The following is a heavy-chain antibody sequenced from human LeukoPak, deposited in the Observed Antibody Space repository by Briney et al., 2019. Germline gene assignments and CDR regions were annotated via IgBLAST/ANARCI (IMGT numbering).Heavy chain of an antibody. J-gene: IGHJ4*02. CDR1: GFTFSSYN. CDR2: INCSSSYI. D-gene: IGHD3-10*01. Sequence: GGSLRLSCAASGFTFSSYNMNWVRQAPGKGLEWVSYINCSSSYIYYADSVKGRFTISRDHANNSLYLQMNSLRAEDTAVYYCGRGPYGSGSYHDYWGQGTLVTVSS. CDR3: GRGPYGSGSYHDY. V-gene: IGHV3-21*01.